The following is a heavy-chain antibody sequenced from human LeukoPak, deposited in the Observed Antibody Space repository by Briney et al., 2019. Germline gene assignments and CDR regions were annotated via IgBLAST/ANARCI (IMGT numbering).Heavy chain of an antibody. V-gene: IGHV3-23*01. CDR2: IGGSGADT. CDR1: GFTFTTYA. J-gene: IGHJ5*02. Sequence: PGGSLRLSCAASGFTFTTYAIMWVRQAPGKGLEWVSVIGGSGADTYFADSVKGRFTISRDNAKNSLYLQMNSLRAEDTALYYCAKGFDSVVVVPAAPWGQGTLVTVSS. D-gene: IGHD2-2*01. CDR3: AKGFDSVVVVPAAP.